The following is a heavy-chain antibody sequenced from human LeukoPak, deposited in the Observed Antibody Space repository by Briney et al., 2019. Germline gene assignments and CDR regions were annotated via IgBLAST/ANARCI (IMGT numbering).Heavy chain of an antibody. CDR3: ASRAPGSNTFDY. Sequence: NPSETLSLTCAVYGGSFSGYYWGWIRQPPGKGLGWIGSIYYTGNTYYNPSLKSRVTISVDTSKNQFSLKLSSVTAADTAVYYCASRAPGSNTFDYWGQGTLVTVSS. D-gene: IGHD3-10*01. J-gene: IGHJ4*02. V-gene: IGHV4-34*01. CDR1: GGSFSGYY. CDR2: IYYTGNT.